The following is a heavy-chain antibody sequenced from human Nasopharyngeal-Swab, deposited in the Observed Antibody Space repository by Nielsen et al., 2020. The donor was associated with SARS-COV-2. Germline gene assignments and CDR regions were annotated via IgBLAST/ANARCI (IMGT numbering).Heavy chain of an antibody. V-gene: IGHV4-59*01. CDR2: IYYSGST. Sequence: WIRQPPGKGLEWIGYIYYSGSTNYNPSLKSRVTISVDTSKNQFSLKLSSVTAADTAVYYCAMGGGGSDDEGREGGGQGTKV. J-gene: IGHJ3*01. CDR3: AMGGGGSDDEGREG. D-gene: IGHD3-16*01.